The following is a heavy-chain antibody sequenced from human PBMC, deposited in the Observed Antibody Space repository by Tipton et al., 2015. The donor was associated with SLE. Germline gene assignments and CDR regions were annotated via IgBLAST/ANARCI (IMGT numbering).Heavy chain of an antibody. Sequence: SLRLSCAASGFTFSSYGMHWVRQAPGKGLEWVAFIGYDGSNKYYADSVKGRFTISRDNSKNTLYLQMNSLRAEDTAVYYCAKPRTVYYYGMDVWGQGTTVTVPS. CDR2: IGYDGSNK. CDR3: AKPRTVYYYGMDV. V-gene: IGHV3-30*02. CDR1: GFTFSSYG. J-gene: IGHJ6*02. D-gene: IGHD2-2*01.